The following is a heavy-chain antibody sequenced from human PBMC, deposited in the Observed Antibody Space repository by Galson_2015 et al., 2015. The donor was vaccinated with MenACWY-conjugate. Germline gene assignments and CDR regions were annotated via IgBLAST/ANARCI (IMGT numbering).Heavy chain of an antibody. J-gene: IGHJ3*02. D-gene: IGHD6-19*01. Sequence: SVKVSCKASGYTLTGYAMNWVRQAPGQRPKWMGWINVGTGNTRYAQDFEGRVTFTWDTSANTGYMALSSLRSEETAVYYCATGAIGWAFDIWGQGTQVTVSS. CDR1: GYTLTGYA. CDR2: INVGTGNT. V-gene: IGHV1-3*01. CDR3: ATGAIGWAFDI.